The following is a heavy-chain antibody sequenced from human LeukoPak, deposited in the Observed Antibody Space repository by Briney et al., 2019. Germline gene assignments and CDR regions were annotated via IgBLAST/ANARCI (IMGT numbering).Heavy chain of an antibody. CDR1: GYSFTSYW. V-gene: IGHV5-51*01. Sequence: GGSLKISCKGFGYSFTSYWIGWARQMPGKGLEWMGIIYPGDSDTRYSPSFQGQVTISADKSISTAYLQWTSLKASDTAMYYCARSREYFDWLLSDNWFDPWGQGTLVTVSS. CDR2: IYPGDSDT. D-gene: IGHD3-9*01. J-gene: IGHJ5*02. CDR3: ARSREYFDWLLSDNWFDP.